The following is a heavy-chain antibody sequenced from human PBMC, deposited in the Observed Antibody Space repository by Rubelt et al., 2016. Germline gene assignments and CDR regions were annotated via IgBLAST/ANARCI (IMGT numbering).Heavy chain of an antibody. D-gene: IGHD6-19*01. V-gene: IGHV4-59*08. J-gene: IGHJ4*02. CDR1: GGSISSYY. Sequence: QVQLQESGPGLVKPSETLSLTCTVSGGSISSYYWSWIRQPPGKGLEWIGYIYYTGTTNYNPSLQSRVTISVNTSKNQFALKLTSVTAADTAVYYCAKNEEGSGWYYFERWGQGTLVTVSS. CDR3: AKNEEGSGWYYFER. CDR2: IYYTGTT.